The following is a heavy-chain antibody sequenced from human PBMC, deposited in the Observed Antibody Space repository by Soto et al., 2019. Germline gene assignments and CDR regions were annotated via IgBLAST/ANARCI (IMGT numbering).Heavy chain of an antibody. D-gene: IGHD3-10*01. CDR2: IIPILGIA. V-gene: IGHV1-69*02. CDR1: GGTFSSYT. CDR3: ASWDTGYGSGSRDYFDY. J-gene: IGHJ4*02. Sequence: GASVKVSCKASGGTFSSYTISWVRQAPGQGLEWMGRIIPILGIANYAQKFQGRVTITADKSTSTAYMELSSLRSEDTAVYYCASWDTGYGSGSRDYFDYWGQGTLVTVSS.